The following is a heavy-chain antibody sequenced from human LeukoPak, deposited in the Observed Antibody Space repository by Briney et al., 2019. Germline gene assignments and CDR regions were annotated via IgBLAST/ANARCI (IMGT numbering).Heavy chain of an antibody. D-gene: IGHD6-19*01. CDR2: INHSGST. J-gene: IGHJ5*02. CDR1: GGSFSGYY. Sequence: SETLSLTCAVYGGSFSGYYWSWIRQPPGKGLEWIGEINHSGSTNYNPSLKSRVSMSVDTSKNQVSLKLSSVTAADTAVYYCARSMAGTSGWFDPWGQGTLVTVSS. V-gene: IGHV4-34*01. CDR3: ARSMAGTSGWFDP.